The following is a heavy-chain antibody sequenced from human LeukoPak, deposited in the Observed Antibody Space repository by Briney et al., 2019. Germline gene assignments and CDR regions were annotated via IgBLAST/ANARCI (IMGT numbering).Heavy chain of an antibody. CDR1: GYTFTGYY. D-gene: IGHD3-3*01. J-gene: IGHJ6*02. Sequence: GASVKVSCKASGYTFTGYYMHWVRQAPGQGLEWMGIINPSGGSTSYTQKFQGRVTMTRDTSTSTVYMELNSLRSEDTAVYYCARSIFGVGLYYYYGMDVWGQGTTVTVSS. CDR3: ARSIFGVGLYYYYGMDV. V-gene: IGHV1-46*01. CDR2: INPSGGST.